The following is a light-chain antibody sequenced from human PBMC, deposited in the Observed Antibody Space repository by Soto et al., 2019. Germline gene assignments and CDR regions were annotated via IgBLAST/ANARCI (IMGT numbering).Light chain of an antibody. V-gene: IGKV3-11*01. J-gene: IGKJ5*01. CDR2: DAY. CDR3: QQRHRWPIT. CDR1: QSFRGL. Sequence: EVVLTQSPVNLSLSPGERATLSCRASQSFRGLLAWYQQKPGQAPRLLIYDAYNRATGIPPRFSGSGSGTDFTLTISSLEPEDSAVYYCQQRHRWPITFGQGTRLEMK.